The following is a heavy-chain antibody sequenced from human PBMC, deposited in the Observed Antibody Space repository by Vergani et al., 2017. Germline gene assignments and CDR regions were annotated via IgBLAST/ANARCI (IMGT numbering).Heavy chain of an antibody. Sequence: QVQLVQSGAEVKKPGSSVKVSCKASGGTFSSYAISWVRQAPGQGLEWMGGIIPIFGIANYAQKFQGRVTITADKSTSTAYMELSSLRSEDTAVYYCAREYYDILTGYDKSSRGYFDLWGRGTLVTVSS. CDR2: IIPIFGIA. V-gene: IGHV1-69*17. CDR1: GGTFSSYA. J-gene: IGHJ2*01. CDR3: AREYYDILTGYDKSSRGYFDL. D-gene: IGHD3-9*01.